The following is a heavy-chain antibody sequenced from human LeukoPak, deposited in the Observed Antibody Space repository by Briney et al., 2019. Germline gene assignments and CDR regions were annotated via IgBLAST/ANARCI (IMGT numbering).Heavy chain of an antibody. CDR3: ARVVYAFDI. J-gene: IGHJ3*02. CDR1: GDSVYSNSAK. Sequence: SQTLSLNCALSGDSVYSNSAKWNWVRKSPSRGLEWEGRTYYRSKWYNDYAVSVKNRITINPDTSKNQFSLQLNSVTPEDTAVYYCARVVYAFDIWGQGTMVTVSS. D-gene: IGHD2-15*01. CDR2: TYYRSKWYN. V-gene: IGHV6-1*01.